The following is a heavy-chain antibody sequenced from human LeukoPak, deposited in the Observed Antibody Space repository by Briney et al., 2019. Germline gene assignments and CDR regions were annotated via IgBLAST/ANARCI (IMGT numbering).Heavy chain of an antibody. CDR3: ARDGSHYYYYYYGMDV. J-gene: IGHJ6*02. Sequence: GGSLRLSCAASGFTFSSYGMHWVRQAPGKGLEWVAVIWYDGSNKYYADSVKGRFTISRDNSKNTLYLQMNSLRAEDTAVYYCARDGSHYYYYYYGMDVWGQGTTVTVSS. CDR1: GFTFSSYG. CDR2: IWYDGSNK. V-gene: IGHV3-33*01.